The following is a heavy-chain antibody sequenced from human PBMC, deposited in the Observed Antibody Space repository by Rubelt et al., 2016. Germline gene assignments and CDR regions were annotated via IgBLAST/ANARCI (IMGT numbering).Heavy chain of an antibody. J-gene: IGHJ4*02. D-gene: IGHD1-7*01. V-gene: IGHV4-59*01. CDR3: ARGELELGTFFDY. Sequence: QVQLQESGPGLVKPSETLSLTCTVSGGSISSYYWSWIRQPPGKGLEWIGYIYYSGSTNYNPSLKSRVTISVDTSKNQFSLKLSSVTAADTAVYYCARGELELGTFFDYWGQGTLVTVSS. CDR1: GGSISSYY. CDR2: IYYSGST.